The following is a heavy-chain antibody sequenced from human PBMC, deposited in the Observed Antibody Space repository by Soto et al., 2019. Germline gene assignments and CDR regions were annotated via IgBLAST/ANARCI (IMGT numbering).Heavy chain of an antibody. CDR2: IWYHGRNT. D-gene: IGHD2-21*01. V-gene: IGHV3-33*01. CDR1: GFTFSNYG. CDR3: GRDRAVGIPFDP. Sequence: QVQLEESGGGVVQPGRSLRLSCAASGFTFSNYGFHWLRQAPGKGLEWVADIWYHGRNTYYADSVEGRFTISRDNSKNTEYLDMNSLRVEDTAVYFCGRDRAVGIPFDPWGQGTLVTVSS. J-gene: IGHJ5*02.